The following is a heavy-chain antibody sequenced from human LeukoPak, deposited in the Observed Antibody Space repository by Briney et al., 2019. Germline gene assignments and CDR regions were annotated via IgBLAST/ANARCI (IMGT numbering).Heavy chain of an antibody. CDR3: AKDIGFQSERNYYFDY. Sequence: GGSLRLSCAASGFTFDDYAMHWVRQAPGKGLEWVSGISWNSGSIGYADSVKGRFTISRDNAKNSLYLQMNSLRAEDTALYYCAKDIGFQSERNYYFDYWGQGTLVTVSS. CDR1: GFTFDDYA. CDR2: ISWNSGSI. J-gene: IGHJ4*02. D-gene: IGHD1-14*01. V-gene: IGHV3-9*01.